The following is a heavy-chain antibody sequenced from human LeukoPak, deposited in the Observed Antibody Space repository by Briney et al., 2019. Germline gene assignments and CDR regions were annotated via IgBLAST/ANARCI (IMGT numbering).Heavy chain of an antibody. J-gene: IGHJ5*02. Sequence: SVKVSCKASGGTFSSYAISWVRQAPGQGLEWMGGIIPIFGSANSAQKFQGRVAITADESTSTAYMELTSLRSEDTAVYYCARSVNWNDGFCFDPWGQGTLVTVSS. CDR1: GGTFSSYA. CDR2: IIPIFGSA. V-gene: IGHV1-69*01. D-gene: IGHD1-20*01. CDR3: ARSVNWNDGFCFDP.